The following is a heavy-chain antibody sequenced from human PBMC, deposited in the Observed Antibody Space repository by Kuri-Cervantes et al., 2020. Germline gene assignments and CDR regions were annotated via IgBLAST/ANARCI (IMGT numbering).Heavy chain of an antibody. CDR3: ASSWGDYRRFDY. Sequence: GESLKISCAASGFTFSSYSMSWVRQAPGKGLEWVSTSSDNTYYADSVKGRFTISRDNSKNTLYLQMNSLKTEDTAVYYCASSWGDYRRFDYWGQGTLVTVSS. CDR1: GFTFSSYS. J-gene: IGHJ4*02. V-gene: IGHV3-23*01. CDR2: SSDNT. D-gene: IGHD2-15*01.